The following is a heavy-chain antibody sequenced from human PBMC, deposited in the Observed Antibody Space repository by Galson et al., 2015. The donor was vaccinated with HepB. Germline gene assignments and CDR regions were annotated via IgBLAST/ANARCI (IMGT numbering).Heavy chain of an antibody. V-gene: IGHV7-4-1*02. J-gene: IGHJ4*02. Sequence: SVKVSCKASGYTFTSYGISWVRQAPGQGLEWMGWINTNTGDPTYAQGFTGRFVFSLDTSVSTAYLQINSLKAEDTAVYYRARKQISPNSYFDGWGQGTLVTVSS. CDR1: GYTFTSYG. CDR3: ARKQISPNSYFDG. D-gene: IGHD2-15*01. CDR2: INTNTGDP.